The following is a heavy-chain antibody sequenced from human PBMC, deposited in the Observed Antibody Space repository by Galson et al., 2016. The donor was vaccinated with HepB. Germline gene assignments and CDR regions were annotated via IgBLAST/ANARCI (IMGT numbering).Heavy chain of an antibody. CDR2: IWYDGSNK. Sequence: SLRLSCAASGFTFSSYGMHWVRQAPGKGLEWVAVIWYDGSNKYYADSVKGRFTISRDNSKNTLYMQMNSLRAEDTAVYFCARGSFWSGYYMGYYGMDVWGLGTTVTVSS. CDR1: GFTFSSYG. V-gene: IGHV3-33*01. CDR3: ARGSFWSGYYMGYYGMDV. J-gene: IGHJ6*02. D-gene: IGHD3-3*01.